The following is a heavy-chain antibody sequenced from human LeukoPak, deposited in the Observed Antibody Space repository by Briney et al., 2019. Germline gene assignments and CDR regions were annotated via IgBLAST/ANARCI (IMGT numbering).Heavy chain of an antibody. CDR1: GGSFSGYY. Sequence: SETLSLTCAVYGGSFSGYYWSWIRQPPGKGLEWIGEINHSGSTNNNPSLKSRVTISVDTSKNQFSLKLSSVTAADTAVYYCARGLKGGSGYYYYYYMDVWGKGTTVTVSS. CDR3: ARGLKGGSGYYYYYYMDV. V-gene: IGHV4-34*01. D-gene: IGHD2-15*01. CDR2: INHSGST. J-gene: IGHJ6*03.